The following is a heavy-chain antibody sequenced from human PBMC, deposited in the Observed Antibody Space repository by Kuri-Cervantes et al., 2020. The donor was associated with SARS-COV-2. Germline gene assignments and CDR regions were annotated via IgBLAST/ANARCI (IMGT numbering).Heavy chain of an antibody. CDR1: GYTFTIYG. D-gene: IGHD3-22*01. J-gene: IGHJ3*02. V-gene: IGHV1-18*04. CDR3: ARVYGDYYDSSGYSVGNAFDI. Sequence: ASVKVSCKASGYTFTIYGIGWVRQAPGQGLEWMGWISAYSGNTNYAQNLQGRVTMTADTSTSTAYMELRSLRSDDTAVYYCARVYGDYYDSSGYSVGNAFDIWGQGTMVTVSS. CDR2: ISAYSGNT.